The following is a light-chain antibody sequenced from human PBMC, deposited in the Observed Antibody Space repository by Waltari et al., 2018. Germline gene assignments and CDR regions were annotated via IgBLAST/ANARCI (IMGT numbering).Light chain of an antibody. Sequence: EIVLTQSPATLSLSPGDTAPLSCRASQSVGSYLAWYQQRPGQPPRLLILYASNRATGVPARFRGSGSGTDFTLTISSLEAEDFAVYYCQQRSNWTPHTFGQGARLEIK. CDR1: QSVGSY. J-gene: IGKJ2*01. V-gene: IGKV3-11*01. CDR3: QQRSNWTPHT. CDR2: YAS.